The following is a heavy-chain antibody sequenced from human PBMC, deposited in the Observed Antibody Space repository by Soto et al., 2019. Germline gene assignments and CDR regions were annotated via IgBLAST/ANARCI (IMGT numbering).Heavy chain of an antibody. D-gene: IGHD6-13*01. V-gene: IGHV2-5*02. J-gene: IGHJ4*02. Sequence: SGPTLVNPTQTLTLTCTFSGFSLSTSGVGVGWIRQPPGKALEWLALIYWDDDKRYSPSLKSRLTITKDTSKNQVVLTMTNMDPVDTATYYCAHRRGAAAGTKSYYFDYWGQGTLVTVS. CDR1: GFSLSTSGVG. CDR3: AHRRGAAAGTKSYYFDY. CDR2: IYWDDDK.